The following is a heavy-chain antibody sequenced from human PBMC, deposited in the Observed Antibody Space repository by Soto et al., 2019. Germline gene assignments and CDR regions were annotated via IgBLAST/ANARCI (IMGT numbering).Heavy chain of an antibody. CDR2: IYYSGST. J-gene: IGHJ5*02. CDR3: ARGGSSSSWYKNWFDP. CDR1: GGSISSYY. V-gene: IGHV4-59*01. Sequence: WETLSLTCTVSGGSISSYYWRWIRQPPGKGLEWIGYIYYSGSTNYNPSLKSRVTISVDTSKNQFSLKLSSVTAADTAVYYCARGGSSSSWYKNWFDPWGQGTLVTVSS. D-gene: IGHD6-13*01.